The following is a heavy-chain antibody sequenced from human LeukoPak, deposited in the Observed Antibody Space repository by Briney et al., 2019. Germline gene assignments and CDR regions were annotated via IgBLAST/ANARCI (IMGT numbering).Heavy chain of an antibody. Sequence: GGSLRLSCAASGFPFSSYWMSWVRQAPGKGLEWVANIKEDGSVKYYVDSVKGRFTISRDNAKNSVCLEMNRLRAEDTAVYYCARDNYGDYGYWGQGTLVTVSS. CDR2: IKEDGSVK. CDR3: ARDNYGDYGY. CDR1: GFPFSSYW. V-gene: IGHV3-7*05. J-gene: IGHJ4*02. D-gene: IGHD4-17*01.